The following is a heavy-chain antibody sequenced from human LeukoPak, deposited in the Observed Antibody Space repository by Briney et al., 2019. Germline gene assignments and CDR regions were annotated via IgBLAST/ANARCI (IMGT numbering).Heavy chain of an antibody. CDR3: ARGIKRITMVRGVIGGFDY. D-gene: IGHD3-10*01. V-gene: IGHV4-30-2*01. J-gene: IGHJ4*02. CDR1: GGSISSGGYY. CDR2: IYHSGST. Sequence: SETLSLTCTVSGGSISSGGYYWSWIRQPPGKGLEWIGYIYHSGSTYYNPSLKSRVTISVDRSKNQFSLKLSSVTAADTAVYYCARGIKRITMVRGVIGGFDYWGQGTLVTVSS.